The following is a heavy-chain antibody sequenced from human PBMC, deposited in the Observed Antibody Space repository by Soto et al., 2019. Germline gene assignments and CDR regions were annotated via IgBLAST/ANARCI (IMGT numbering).Heavy chain of an antibody. Sequence: SLKISCKASGYSFTSYWISRVRQLPGKGLEWMGRIDPSDSYTNYSPSFQGHVTISADKSISTAYLQWSSLKASDTAMYYCAREDSSFYYYYGMDVWGQGTTVTVSS. V-gene: IGHV5-10-1*01. CDR1: GYSFTSYW. D-gene: IGHD6-6*01. J-gene: IGHJ6*02. CDR3: AREDSSFYYYYGMDV. CDR2: IDPSDSYT.